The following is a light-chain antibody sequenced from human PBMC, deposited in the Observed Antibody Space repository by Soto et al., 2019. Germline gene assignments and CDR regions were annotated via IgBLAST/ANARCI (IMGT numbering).Light chain of an antibody. Sequence: DIQLTQSPSTLPASVGDRVTTPCRASQTISSWLAWYQQKPGKAPKLLIYKASTLESGVPSRFSGSGSGTEFTLTISSLQPDDFATYYCQHYNSYSEAFGQGTKVDI. CDR1: QTISSW. CDR3: QHYNSYSEA. V-gene: IGKV1-5*03. J-gene: IGKJ1*01. CDR2: KAS.